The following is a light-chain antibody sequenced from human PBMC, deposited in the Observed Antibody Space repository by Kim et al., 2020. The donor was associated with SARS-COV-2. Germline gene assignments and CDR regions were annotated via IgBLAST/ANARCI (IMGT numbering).Light chain of an antibody. CDR1: QSISTH. CDR2: AAS. J-gene: IGKJ1*01. CDR3: QQTYSTPVT. Sequence: ASVGDRVTITCRTSQSISTHLNWYQQKPGKAPDLLIYAASSLVSGVPSRFSGTGSGTDFTLTISSLQPEDFATYYCQQTYSTPVTFGQGTKVDIK. V-gene: IGKV1-39*01.